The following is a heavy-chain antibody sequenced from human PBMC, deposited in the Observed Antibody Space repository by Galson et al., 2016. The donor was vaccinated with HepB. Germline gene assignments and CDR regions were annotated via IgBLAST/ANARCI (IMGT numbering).Heavy chain of an antibody. Sequence: SVKVSCKASGYTFTSYAISWLRQAPGQGLEWMGWISANNGNTNFAQKFQDRVTMTTDTSTSTAYMHLRSLRSDDTAMYYCARDSGKELVVIPAALGLWGQGTLVTVSS. J-gene: IGHJ4*02. CDR2: ISANNGNT. D-gene: IGHD2-2*01. CDR1: GYTFTSYA. CDR3: ARDSGKELVVIPAALGL. V-gene: IGHV1-18*01.